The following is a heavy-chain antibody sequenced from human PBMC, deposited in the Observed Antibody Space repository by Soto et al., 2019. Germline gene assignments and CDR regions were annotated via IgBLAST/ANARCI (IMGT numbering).Heavy chain of an antibody. J-gene: IGHJ4*02. Sequence: QVQLQESGPGLGKPSETLSLTCTVSGGSISSYYWSWIRQPPGKGLEWIGYIYYSGSTNYNPSLKSRVTISVDTSKNQFSLKLSSVTAADTAVYYCARRSYCSGGSCHDYWGQGTLVTVSS. CDR2: IYYSGST. D-gene: IGHD2-15*01. V-gene: IGHV4-59*01. CDR1: GGSISSYY. CDR3: ARRSYCSGGSCHDY.